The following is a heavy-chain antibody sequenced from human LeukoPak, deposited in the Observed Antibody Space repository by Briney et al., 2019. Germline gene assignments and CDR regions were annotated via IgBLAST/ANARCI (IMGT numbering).Heavy chain of an antibody. Sequence: SETLSLTCAVYGGSFSGYYWSWIRQPLGKGLEWIGEINHSGSTNYNPFLKSRVTISVDTSKNQFSLKLSSVTAADTAVYYCAYSRYYYGSGSYYGYFQHWGQGTLVTVSS. CDR2: INHSGST. CDR1: GGSFSGYY. J-gene: IGHJ1*01. CDR3: AYSRYYYGSGSYYGYFQH. D-gene: IGHD3-10*01. V-gene: IGHV4-34*01.